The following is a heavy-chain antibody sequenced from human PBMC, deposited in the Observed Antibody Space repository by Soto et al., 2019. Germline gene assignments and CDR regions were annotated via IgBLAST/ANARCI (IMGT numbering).Heavy chain of an antibody. CDR1: GYTFTSYY. D-gene: IGHD3-22*01. CDR2: INPSGGST. V-gene: IGHV1-46*01. CDR3: ARDSRPYYYDSSGLDI. Sequence: GASVKVSCKASGYTFTSYYMHWVRQAPGQGLEWMGIINPSGGSTSYAQKFQGRVTMTRDTSTSTVYMELSSLRSEDTAVYYCARDSRPYYYDSSGLDIWGQGTMVTVSS. J-gene: IGHJ3*02.